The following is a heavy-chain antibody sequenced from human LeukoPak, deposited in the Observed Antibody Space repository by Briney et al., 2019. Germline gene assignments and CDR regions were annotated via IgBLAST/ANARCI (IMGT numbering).Heavy chain of an antibody. D-gene: IGHD4-23*01. CDR1: GYSFTSHY. V-gene: IGHV1-46*01. Sequence: RASVKVSCKASGYSFTSHYMHWVRQAPGQGLEWMGLINPSGSSTLYARKFQGRVTMTSDTSTSTVYMELHSLRSEDTAVYFCARVGITAATADYWGQGTLVTVSS. CDR2: INPSGSST. J-gene: IGHJ4*02. CDR3: ARVGITAATADY.